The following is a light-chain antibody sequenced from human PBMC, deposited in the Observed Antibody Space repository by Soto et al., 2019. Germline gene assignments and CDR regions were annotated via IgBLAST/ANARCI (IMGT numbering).Light chain of an antibody. CDR3: QQYGSSPPT. J-gene: IGKJ1*01. V-gene: IGKV3-20*01. Sequence: ERVLTQSPGSLSLSPGDRATLSCRASQSVGGSVAWYQQIPGQPPKLLIFGASSRATGIADKFSGSGSGTDFTLTISRLEPADFAVYYCQQYGSSPPTFGEGTKVDIK. CDR2: GAS. CDR1: QSVGGS.